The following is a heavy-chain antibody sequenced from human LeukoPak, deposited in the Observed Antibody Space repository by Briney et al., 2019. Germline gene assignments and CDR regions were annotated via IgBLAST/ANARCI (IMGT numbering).Heavy chain of an antibody. D-gene: IGHD3-9*01. CDR3: ASHHFPYYDVLAGYSDY. V-gene: IGHV3-7*01. CDR2: IKQDGSEK. Sequence: GGSLRLSCAASGFTFRSYWMSWARQAPGKGLEWVANIKQDGSEKYYVDSVKGRFTISRDNSKTSLYLQMNSLRADDTAVYYCASHHFPYYDVLAGYSDYWGQGTLVTVSS. J-gene: IGHJ4*02. CDR1: GFTFRSYW.